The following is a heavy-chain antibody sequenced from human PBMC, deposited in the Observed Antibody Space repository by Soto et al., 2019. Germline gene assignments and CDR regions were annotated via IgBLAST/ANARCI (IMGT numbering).Heavy chain of an antibody. V-gene: IGHV1-69*02. Sequence: SVKVSCKASGGTFSSYTVSWVRQAPGQGLEWVGRIIPILGIANYAQKFQGRVSITADKSTSTAYMELSSLRSEDTAVYYCARAMIRDYGMDVWGQGTTVTVSS. J-gene: IGHJ6*02. CDR1: GGTFSSYT. D-gene: IGHD3-16*01. CDR3: ARAMIRDYGMDV. CDR2: IIPILGIA.